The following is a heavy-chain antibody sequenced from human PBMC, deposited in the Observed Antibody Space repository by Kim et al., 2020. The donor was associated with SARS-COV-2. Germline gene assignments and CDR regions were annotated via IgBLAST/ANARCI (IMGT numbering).Heavy chain of an antibody. D-gene: IGHD6-13*01. CDR3: ARGIAVFDY. J-gene: IGHJ4*02. Sequence: GTTYYADSVKGRFTISRDNSKNTLYLQMNSLRAEDTAVYYCARGIAVFDYWGQGTLVTVSS. CDR2: GTT. V-gene: IGHV3-23*01.